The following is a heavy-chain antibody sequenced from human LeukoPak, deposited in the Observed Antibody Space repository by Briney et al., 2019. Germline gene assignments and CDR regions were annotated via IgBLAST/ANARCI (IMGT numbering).Heavy chain of an antibody. D-gene: IGHD5-12*01. Sequence: ASVKVSCKASGYTFTSYGIGWVRQAPGQGLEWMGWISAYNGNTNYAQKLQGRVTMTTDTSTSTAYMELRSLRSDDTAVYYCAREFVDGYSGYGSFDYWGQGTLVTVSS. V-gene: IGHV1-18*04. CDR3: AREFVDGYSGYGSFDY. CDR2: ISAYNGNT. CDR1: GYTFTSYG. J-gene: IGHJ4*02.